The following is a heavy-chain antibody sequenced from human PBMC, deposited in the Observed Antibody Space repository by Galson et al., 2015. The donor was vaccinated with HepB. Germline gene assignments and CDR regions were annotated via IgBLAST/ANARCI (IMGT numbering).Heavy chain of an antibody. D-gene: IGHD6-19*01. V-gene: IGHV4-34*01. CDR2: INHSGRT. Sequence: SETLSLTCAVYGGSFSGYYWSWIRQPPGKGLEWIGEINHSGRTNYNPSLKSRVTISVDTSKNQLSLNLSSLTAADTAVYYCARDRRLLYYYYYGMDVWGQGTTVTVSS. CDR3: ARDRRLLYYYYYGMDV. CDR1: GGSFSGYY. J-gene: IGHJ6*02.